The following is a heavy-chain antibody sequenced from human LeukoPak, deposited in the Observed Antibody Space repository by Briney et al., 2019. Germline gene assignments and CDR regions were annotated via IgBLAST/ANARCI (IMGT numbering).Heavy chain of an antibody. J-gene: IGHJ4*02. Sequence: GGSLRLSCAASGFTFSGSAMHWVRQASGKGLEWVGRIRSKANSYATAYAASVKGRFTISRDDSKNTAYLQMNSLKTEDTAVYYCARENWGPRIFDYWGQGTLVTVSS. CDR3: ARENWGPRIFDY. CDR1: GFTFSGSA. V-gene: IGHV3-73*01. CDR2: IRSKANSYAT. D-gene: IGHD7-27*01.